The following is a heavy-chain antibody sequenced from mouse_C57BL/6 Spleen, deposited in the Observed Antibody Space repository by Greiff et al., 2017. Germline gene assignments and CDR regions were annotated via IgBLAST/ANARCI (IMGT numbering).Heavy chain of an antibody. V-gene: IGHV1-64*01. Sequence: QVQLQQPGAELVKPGASVKLSCKASGYTFTSYWMHWVKQRPGQGLEWIGMIHPNSGSTNYNEKFKSKATLTVDKSTSTAYMQLSSLTSEDSAVYSCARSATVVEGDYFDYWGQGTTLTVSS. D-gene: IGHD1-1*01. J-gene: IGHJ2*01. CDR3: ARSATVVEGDYFDY. CDR2: IHPNSGST. CDR1: GYTFTSYW.